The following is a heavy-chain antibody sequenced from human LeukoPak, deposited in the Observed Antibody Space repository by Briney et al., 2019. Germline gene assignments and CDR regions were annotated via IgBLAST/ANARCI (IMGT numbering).Heavy chain of an antibody. V-gene: IGHV1-69*13. CDR2: IIPIFGTA. Sequence: GASVTVSCTASGGTFSSYAISWVRQAPGQGLEWMGGIIPIFGTANYAQKFQGRVTITADESTSTAYMELSSLRSEDTAVYYCARDRGANWDDAFDIWGQGTMVTVSS. CDR3: ARDRGANWDDAFDI. J-gene: IGHJ3*02. D-gene: IGHD1-1*01. CDR1: GGTFSSYA.